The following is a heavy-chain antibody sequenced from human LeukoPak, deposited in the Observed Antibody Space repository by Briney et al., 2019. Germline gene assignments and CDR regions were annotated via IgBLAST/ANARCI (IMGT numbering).Heavy chain of an antibody. CDR1: GGPFSGYY. CDR3: AGTEGYYYDSAYYFDY. Sequence: PSETLSLTCAVYGGPFSGYYWSWIRQPPGKGLEWIGEINHSGSTNYNPSLKSRVTISVDTSKNQFSLKLSSVTAADTAVYYCAGTEGYYYDSAYYFDYWGQGTLVTVSS. CDR2: INHSGST. D-gene: IGHD3-22*01. V-gene: IGHV4-34*01. J-gene: IGHJ4*02.